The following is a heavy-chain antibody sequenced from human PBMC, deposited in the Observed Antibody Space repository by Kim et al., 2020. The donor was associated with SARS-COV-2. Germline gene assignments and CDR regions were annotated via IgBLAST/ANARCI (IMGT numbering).Heavy chain of an antibody. CDR2: FFYRGIT. V-gene: IGHV4-59*01. CDR1: GGSISSYY. J-gene: IGHJ3*02. Sequence: SETLSLTCTISGGSISSYYWSWIRQPPGKGLEWIGYFFYRGITNNNPSLRSRVTISVDTSKNQFSLRLISVTAADTAVYYCARDFSGSSVAPVDIWGQGT. CDR3: ARDFSGSSVAPVDI. D-gene: IGHD2-15*01.